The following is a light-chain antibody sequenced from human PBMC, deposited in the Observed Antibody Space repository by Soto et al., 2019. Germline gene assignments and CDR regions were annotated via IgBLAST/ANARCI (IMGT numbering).Light chain of an antibody. J-gene: IGKJ3*01. CDR3: QQSYSTPPFT. V-gene: IGKV1-39*01. Sequence: DLQMTQSPSSLSASVGDRVTISCRTSQSINRYLNWYQHKPGKAPKLLIYAASSLQTGVPSRFSGSGSGSDFTLTISSLQPEDFATYYCQQSYSTPPFTFGPGTRVDI. CDR2: AAS. CDR1: QSINRY.